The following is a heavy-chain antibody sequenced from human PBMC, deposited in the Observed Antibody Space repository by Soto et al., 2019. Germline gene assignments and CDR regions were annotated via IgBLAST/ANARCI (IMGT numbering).Heavy chain of an antibody. Sequence: QVQLVQSGAEVKKPGASVKVSCKASGYTFTSYDINWVRQATGQGLEWMGWMNPNSGNTGYAQKFQGRVPLARNTSISTAYMALSSLRSEATAVYYCARERTGTTSMDVWGQGTTVTVSS. CDR3: ARERTGTTSMDV. CDR1: GYTFTSYD. D-gene: IGHD1-1*01. CDR2: MNPNSGNT. J-gene: IGHJ6*02. V-gene: IGHV1-8*01.